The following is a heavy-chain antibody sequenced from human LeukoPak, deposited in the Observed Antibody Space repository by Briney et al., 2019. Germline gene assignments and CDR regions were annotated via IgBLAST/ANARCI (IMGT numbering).Heavy chain of an antibody. V-gene: IGHV4-38-2*02. Sequence: PSETLSLTCTVSGYSISSGYYWGWIRPPPGKGLEWIGSIYHSGSTYYNPSLKSRVTISVDTSKNQFSLKLSSVTAADTAVYYCARAVGGYFDYWGQGTLVTVSS. D-gene: IGHD3-16*01. J-gene: IGHJ4*02. CDR3: ARAVGGYFDY. CDR2: IYHSGST. CDR1: GYSISSGYY.